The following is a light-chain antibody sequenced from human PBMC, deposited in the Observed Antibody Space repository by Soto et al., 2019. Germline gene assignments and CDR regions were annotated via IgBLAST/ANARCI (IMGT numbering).Light chain of an antibody. J-gene: IGKJ1*01. CDR3: QQYGSSVWT. CDR2: DAS. Sequence: EIVLTQSPGTLSLSPGERATLSCRASLSVTSNFLAWYQQKPGQAPRLLLYDASNRATGIPDRFGGSGSGTDFSLTISRLEPEDFAVYYCQQYGSSVWTFGQGTKVEI. V-gene: IGKV3-20*01. CDR1: LSVTSNF.